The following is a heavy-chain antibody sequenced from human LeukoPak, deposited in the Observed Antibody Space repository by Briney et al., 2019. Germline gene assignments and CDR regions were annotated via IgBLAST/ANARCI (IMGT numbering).Heavy chain of an antibody. CDR3: ARAVAGTSWGY. CDR2: IYHSGST. J-gene: IGHJ4*02. V-gene: IGHV4-38-2*02. CDR1: GYSISSGYY. D-gene: IGHD6-19*01. Sequence: SETLSLTCTVSGYSISSGYYWGWIRQPPGKGLEWIGSIYHSGSTYYNPSLKSRVTISVDASKNQFSLKLSSVTAADTAVYYCARAVAGTSWGYWGQGTLVTVSS.